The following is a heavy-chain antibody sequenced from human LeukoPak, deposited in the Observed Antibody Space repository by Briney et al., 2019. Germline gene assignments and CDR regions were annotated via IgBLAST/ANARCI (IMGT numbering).Heavy chain of an antibody. V-gene: IGHV4-39*07. CDR1: GVSISSSSSY. Sequence: PSETLSLTCSVSGVSISSSSSYWGWIRQPPGKGLEWIGSIYYGGNTYYNPSLKSRVTISVDTSKNQFSLKLTSVTAADTAVYYCARVVPRDIVVVPGAYYFDYWGQGALVTVSS. CDR3: ARVVPRDIVVVPGAYYFDY. D-gene: IGHD2-2*01. J-gene: IGHJ4*02. CDR2: IYYGGNT.